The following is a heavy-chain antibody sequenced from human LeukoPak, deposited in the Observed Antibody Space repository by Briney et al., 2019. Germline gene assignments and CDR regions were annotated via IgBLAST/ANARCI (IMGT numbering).Heavy chain of an antibody. CDR2: INHSGST. J-gene: IGHJ3*02. CDR1: GGSFGGYY. Sequence: SETLSLTCAVYGGSFGGYYWSWIRQPPGKGLEWIGEINHSGSTNYNPSLKSRVTISVDTSKNQFSLKLSSVTAADTAVYYCARDKKDYYDSSGYYYFAFDIWGQGTMVNVSS. V-gene: IGHV4-34*01. CDR3: ARDKKDYYDSSGYYYFAFDI. D-gene: IGHD3-22*01.